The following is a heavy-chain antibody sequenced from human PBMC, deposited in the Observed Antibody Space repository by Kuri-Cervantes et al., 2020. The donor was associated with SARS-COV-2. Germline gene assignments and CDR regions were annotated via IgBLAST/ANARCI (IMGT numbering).Heavy chain of an antibody. J-gene: IGHJ6*03. CDR1: GFTFSSYG. Sequence: GESLKISCATSGFTFSSYGMHWVRQAPGKGLEWVAIIRYDGSNKYYADSVKGRFTISRDNSKNTLYLQMNSLRAEDTAVYYCAKYSADPYYYYYYYMDVWGKGTTVTVSS. V-gene: IGHV3-30*02. D-gene: IGHD2-21*01. CDR2: IRYDGSNK. CDR3: AKYSADPYYYYYYYMDV.